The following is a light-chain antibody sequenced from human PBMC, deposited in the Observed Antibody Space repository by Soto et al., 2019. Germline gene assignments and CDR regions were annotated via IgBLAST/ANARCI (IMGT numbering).Light chain of an antibody. CDR3: QSYDSCKVL. CDR2: DDN. CDR1: SGSIASNY. J-gene: IGLJ2*01. Sequence: NFMLTQPHSVSESPGKTVTISCTRSSGSIASNYVQWYQQRPGSAPTTVIFDDNQRRSGVPDRSSGSIDSSSNSASLTISRLKTEDEADYYCQSYDSCKVLFGGGTKLTVL. V-gene: IGLV6-57*04.